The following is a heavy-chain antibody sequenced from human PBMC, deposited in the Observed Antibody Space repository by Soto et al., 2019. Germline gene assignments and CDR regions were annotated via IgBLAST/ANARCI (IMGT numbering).Heavy chain of an antibody. CDR1: GGSISSSSYY. CDR2: IYYSGST. V-gene: IGHV4-39*01. Sequence: SETLSLTCTVSGGSISSSSYYWGWIRQPPGKGLEWIGSIYYSGSTYSNPSLKSRVTISVDTSKNQFSLNLSSVTAADTAVYYCARQEYCSSTSCSPSYGLDVWGQGTTVTVSS. CDR3: ARQEYCSSTSCSPSYGLDV. J-gene: IGHJ6*02. D-gene: IGHD2-2*01.